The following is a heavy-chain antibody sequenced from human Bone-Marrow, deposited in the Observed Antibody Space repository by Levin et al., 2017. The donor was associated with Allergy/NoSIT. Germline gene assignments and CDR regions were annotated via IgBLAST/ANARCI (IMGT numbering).Heavy chain of an antibody. Sequence: SQTLSLTCTVSGGSISSYYWSWIRQPPGKGLEWIGYIYYSGSTNYNPSLKSRVTISVDTSKNQFSLKLSSVTAADTAVYYCARDRWIAAAGDNWFDPWGQGTLVTVSS. D-gene: IGHD6-13*01. CDR3: ARDRWIAAAGDNWFDP. CDR2: IYYSGST. CDR1: GGSISSYY. J-gene: IGHJ5*02. V-gene: IGHV4-59*01.